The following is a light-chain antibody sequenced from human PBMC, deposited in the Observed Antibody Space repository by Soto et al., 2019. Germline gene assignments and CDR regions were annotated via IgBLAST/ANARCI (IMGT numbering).Light chain of an antibody. CDR1: QSISSY. J-gene: IGKJ4*01. V-gene: IGKV1-39*01. Sequence: DIQMTQSPSSLPASVGDRVTITCRASQSISSYLNWYQQKPWKAPKLLIYAASSLQSGGPSRFSGSGSGTDFTLTISSLQPEDFATYYCQQSYSTLLTFGGGTKVEIK. CDR2: AAS. CDR3: QQSYSTLLT.